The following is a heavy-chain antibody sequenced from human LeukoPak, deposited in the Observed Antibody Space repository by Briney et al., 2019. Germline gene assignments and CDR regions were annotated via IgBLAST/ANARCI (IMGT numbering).Heavy chain of an antibody. Sequence: TSVKVSCQASGYTFTSYDINWVRQTTGHGLEWMGWMNPNSGNTGYEQKFQGRVPMTRNTSISTAYMELSSLRSEDTAVYYCARGMDSSSWYESWFDPWGQGTLVTVSS. V-gene: IGHV1-8*01. CDR3: ARGMDSSSWYESWFDP. J-gene: IGHJ5*02. CDR1: GYTFTSYD. D-gene: IGHD6-13*01. CDR2: MNPNSGNT.